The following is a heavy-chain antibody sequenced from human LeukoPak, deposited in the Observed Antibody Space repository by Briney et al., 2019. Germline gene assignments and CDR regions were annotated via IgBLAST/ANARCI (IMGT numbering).Heavy chain of an antibody. V-gene: IGHV3-15*01. J-gene: IGHJ4*02. CDR2: IKSKSDGGTT. Sequence: PGGSLRLSCAASGFTFSNAWMSWVRQAPGKGLEWVGRIKSKSDGGTTDNAAPVKGRFTISRDDSKNTLYLQMNSLKTEDTAVYCCTTEDIAVTGIGLDYWGQGTLVTVSS. CDR1: GFTFSNAW. D-gene: IGHD6-19*01. CDR3: TTEDIAVTGIGLDY.